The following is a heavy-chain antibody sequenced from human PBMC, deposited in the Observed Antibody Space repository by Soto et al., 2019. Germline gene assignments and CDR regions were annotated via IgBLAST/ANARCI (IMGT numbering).Heavy chain of an antibody. V-gene: IGHV4-39*01. Sequence: SETLSLTCSVSGCSISSSTHSGGWIRQPPGKGLEWIGSIHYGGSNFYNPSLKSRVTISVDTSKNQFSLKLSSVTAADTAVYYCARLNGYCISTNCHGYYGMDVWGQGTTVTVSS. J-gene: IGHJ6*02. D-gene: IGHD2-2*03. CDR2: IHYGGSN. CDR1: GCSISSSTHS. CDR3: ARLNGYCISTNCHGYYGMDV.